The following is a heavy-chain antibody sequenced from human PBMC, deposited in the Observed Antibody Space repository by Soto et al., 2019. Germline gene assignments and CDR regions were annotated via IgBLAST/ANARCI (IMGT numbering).Heavy chain of an antibody. CDR2: IIPMFETV. J-gene: IGHJ6*02. CDR1: GYTFTSYD. D-gene: IGHD2-15*01. V-gene: IGHV1-69*13. Sequence: SVKVSCKASGYTFTSYDINWVRQAPGQGLEWMGWIIPMFETVNYAQRFQGRLTIAADESTSTAYMELTSLTSADTAIYFCARGLRTGNYGMDVWGQGTTVTVSS. CDR3: ARGLRTGNYGMDV.